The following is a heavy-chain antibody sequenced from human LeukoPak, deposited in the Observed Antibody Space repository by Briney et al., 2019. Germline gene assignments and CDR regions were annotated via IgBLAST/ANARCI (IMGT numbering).Heavy chain of an antibody. J-gene: IGHJ4*02. D-gene: IGHD6-19*01. CDR3: ARASGEWLVEHFDY. Sequence: PGGSLRLSCAASGFMFSSYWMSWVRQAPGKGLEWVSDISGSGGTTYYADSVKGRFTISRDNAKNSLYLQMNSLRAEDTAVYYCARASGEWLVEHFDYWGQGTLVTVSS. V-gene: IGHV3-48*04. CDR1: GFMFSSYW. CDR2: ISGSGGTT.